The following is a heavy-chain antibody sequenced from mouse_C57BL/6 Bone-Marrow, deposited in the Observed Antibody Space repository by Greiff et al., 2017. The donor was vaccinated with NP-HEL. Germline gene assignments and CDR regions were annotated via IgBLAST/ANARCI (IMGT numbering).Heavy chain of an antibody. CDR3: ARSPMVTTRTWFAY. CDR2: IDPEDGET. Sequence: DVKLVESGAELVKPGASVKLSCTASGFNIKDYYMHWVKQRTEQGLEWIGRIDPEDGETKYAPTFQGKATITADTSSNTAYLQLSSLTSEDTAVYYCARSPMVTTRTWFAYWGQGTLVTVSA. J-gene: IGHJ3*01. D-gene: IGHD2-2*01. V-gene: IGHV14-2*01. CDR1: GFNIKDYY.